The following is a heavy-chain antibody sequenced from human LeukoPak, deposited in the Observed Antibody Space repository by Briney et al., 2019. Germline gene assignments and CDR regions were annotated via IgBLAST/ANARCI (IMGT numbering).Heavy chain of an antibody. Sequence: GGSLRLSCAASGFTFSSYGMHWVRQAPGKGLEWGAVIWDDGSNKYYADSVKGRFTISRDNSKNTLYLQMNSLRAEDTAVYYCAKEPYPYDSSGYYDYWGQGTLVTVSS. D-gene: IGHD3-22*01. V-gene: IGHV3-33*06. CDR2: IWDDGSNK. J-gene: IGHJ4*02. CDR3: AKEPYPYDSSGYYDY. CDR1: GFTFSSYG.